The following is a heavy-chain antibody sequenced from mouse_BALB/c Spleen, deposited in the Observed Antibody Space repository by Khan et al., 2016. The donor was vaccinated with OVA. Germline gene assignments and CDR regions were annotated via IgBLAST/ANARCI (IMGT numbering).Heavy chain of an antibody. J-gene: IGHJ3*01. CDR1: GYTFSDYN. Sequence: VRLQQSGPELVKPGASVKIPCKASGYTFSDYNMAWVKQSHGKILEWIGDILPNNDGSIYNQKFKGKAALTVDKSSNTAYMELRSLTSEDTVVYYCARHGYGGFAYWGQGSLVTVSA. V-gene: IGHV1-18*01. CDR3: ARHGYGGFAY. D-gene: IGHD2-2*01. CDR2: ILPNNDGS.